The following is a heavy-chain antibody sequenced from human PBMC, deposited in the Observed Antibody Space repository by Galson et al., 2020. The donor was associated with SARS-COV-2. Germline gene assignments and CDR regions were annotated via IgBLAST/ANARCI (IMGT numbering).Heavy chain of an antibody. Sequence: SETLSLTCTVSGYSVSTTHYWGWVRQPPGRGLEWIGSVYPSGTTYSNPSLKSRVTISVDTSKNQFSLRLDSVTAADTALYYCARQGVNMIVLVTVPGWYFDLWGRGTLVTVSS. CDR1: GYSVSTTHY. CDR2: VYPSGTT. J-gene: IGHJ2*01. V-gene: IGHV4-38-2*02. D-gene: IGHD3-22*01. CDR3: ARQGVNMIVLVTVPGWYFDL.